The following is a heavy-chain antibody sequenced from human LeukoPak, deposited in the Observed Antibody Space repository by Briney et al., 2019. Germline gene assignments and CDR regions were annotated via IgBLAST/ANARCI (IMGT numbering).Heavy chain of an antibody. V-gene: IGHV4-39*01. D-gene: IGHD2-15*01. Sequence: SETLSLTCTVSGGSISSSSYYWGWIRQPPGKGLEWIGSIYYSGSTYYNPSLKSRVTISVDTSNNQVSLKLSSVTAADTAVYYCARHGYCSGGSCYWDYWGQGTLVTVSS. CDR2: IYYSGST. CDR1: GGSISSSSYY. CDR3: ARHGYCSGGSCYWDY. J-gene: IGHJ4*02.